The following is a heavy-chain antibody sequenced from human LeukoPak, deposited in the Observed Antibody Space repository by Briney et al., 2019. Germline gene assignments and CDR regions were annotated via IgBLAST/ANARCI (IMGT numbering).Heavy chain of an antibody. V-gene: IGHV3-43*02. CDR1: VFSLVAYA. CDR3: AKVLGYYDSSGCYREGGFDL. CDR2: ISGEGGST. J-gene: IGHJ4*02. Sequence: GGALRHSCVHSVFSLVAYAIHWGRDAPEKGREWVSLISGEGGSTYCAQSVRSGFTLSREKSKNSLYLYKNTLRNQETPLYNCAKVLGYYDSSGCYREGGFDLWGQGTLVRVSS. D-gene: IGHD3-22*01.